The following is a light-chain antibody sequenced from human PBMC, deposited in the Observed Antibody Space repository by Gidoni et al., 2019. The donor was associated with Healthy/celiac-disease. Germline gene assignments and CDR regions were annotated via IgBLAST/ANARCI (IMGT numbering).Light chain of an antibody. J-gene: IGLJ2*01. Sequence: SYELTQPPSVSVSPGQTARITCSGDALPKQYAYWYQQKPGQAPVLVIYKDSERPSGIPERFSCSSSGTTVTLTSSGVQAEDEADYYCQSADSSGTPYVVFGGGTKLTVL. CDR3: QSADSSGTPYVV. V-gene: IGLV3-25*03. CDR2: KDS. CDR1: ALPKQY.